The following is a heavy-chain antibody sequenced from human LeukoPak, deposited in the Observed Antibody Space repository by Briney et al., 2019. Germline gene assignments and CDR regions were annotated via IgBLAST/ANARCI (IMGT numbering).Heavy chain of an antibody. CDR1: GFTFSSYA. CDR3: AKELDCSRTSCYPDY. J-gene: IGHJ4*02. CDR2: ISGSGGGT. Sequence: GGSLRLSCAASGFTFSSYAMSWVRQAPGKGLEWVSAISGSGGGTYSDDSAKGRFTISRDNSKNSLYLQMNSRRAEDTAVYYCAKELDCSRTSCYPDYGGQGTLVTVPS. V-gene: IGHV3-23*01. D-gene: IGHD2-2*01.